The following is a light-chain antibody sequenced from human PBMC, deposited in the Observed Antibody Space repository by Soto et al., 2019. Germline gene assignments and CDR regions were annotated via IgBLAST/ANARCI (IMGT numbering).Light chain of an antibody. J-gene: IGKJ2*01. V-gene: IGKV4-1*01. CDR3: QQYYSSPYT. CDR2: WAS. CDR1: RSVLFSSDSENY. Sequence: DIVMTQSPDSLAVSLGERATINCXXXRSVLFSSDSENYLAWYQQKPGQPPKLLIYWASTRESGVPDRFSGSGSGTDFTLTISSLQAEDVAVYYCQQYYSSPYTFGQGTKLEI.